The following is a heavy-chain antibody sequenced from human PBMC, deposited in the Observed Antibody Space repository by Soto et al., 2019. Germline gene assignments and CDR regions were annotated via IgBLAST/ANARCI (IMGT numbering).Heavy chain of an antibody. V-gene: IGHV4-34*01. CDR2: INHSGST. J-gene: IGHJ6*03. CDR1: GGSFSGYY. Sequence: SETLSHTCAVYGGSFSGYYWSWIRQPPGKGLEWIGEINHSGSTNYNPSLKSRVTISVDTSKNQFSLKLSSVTAADTAVYYCARGYCSGGSCYKRFYYYYYYMDVWGKGTTVTVSS. D-gene: IGHD2-15*01. CDR3: ARGYCSGGSCYKRFYYYYYYMDV.